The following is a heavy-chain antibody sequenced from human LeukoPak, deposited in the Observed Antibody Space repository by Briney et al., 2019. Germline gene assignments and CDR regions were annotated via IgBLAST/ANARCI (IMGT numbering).Heavy chain of an antibody. Sequence: SETLSLTCTVSGVSTGDFQWSWVRQPPGKGLEWIGNIHTSGGTNYNPSLKRRGTISVDASKSQVSLMLNSVSAADTAVYYCATSNDVKVAPFDRWGQGTLVTVSS. CDR3: ATSNDVKVAPFDR. J-gene: IGHJ4*02. D-gene: IGHD1-1*01. V-gene: IGHV4-4*08. CDR2: IHTSGGT. CDR1: GVSTGDFQ.